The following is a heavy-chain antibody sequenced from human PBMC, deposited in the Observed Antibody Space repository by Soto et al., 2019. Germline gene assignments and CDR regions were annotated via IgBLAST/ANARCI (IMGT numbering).Heavy chain of an antibody. CDR1: GFSFDDYA. CDR3: ARASSSTRHVYYYYYMDV. CDR2: ISWNSASI. J-gene: IGHJ6*03. D-gene: IGHD6-6*01. Sequence: PGGSLRLSCAGSGFSFDDYAIHWVRQGPGKGLEWVSSISWNSASIGYADSVRGRFTISRDNAKNSLYLQMNSLREEDTALYYCARASSSTRHVYYYYYMDVWGKGTTVTVSS. V-gene: IGHV3-9*01.